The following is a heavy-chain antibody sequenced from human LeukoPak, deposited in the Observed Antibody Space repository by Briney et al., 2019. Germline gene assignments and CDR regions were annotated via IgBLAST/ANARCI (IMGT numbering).Heavy chain of an antibody. V-gene: IGHV3-30*03. CDR3: AIGGDYGWLDP. Sequence: GGSLRLSCAVSGFTLSTYGMHWVRQAPGKGLEWLAGITYDGNDKYHADSVKGRFTISRDNSRDTLYLQMDSLRADDTAIYYCAIGGDYGWLDPWGQGTLVTVSS. J-gene: IGHJ5*02. CDR1: GFTLSTYG. CDR2: ITYDGNDK. D-gene: IGHD4-17*01.